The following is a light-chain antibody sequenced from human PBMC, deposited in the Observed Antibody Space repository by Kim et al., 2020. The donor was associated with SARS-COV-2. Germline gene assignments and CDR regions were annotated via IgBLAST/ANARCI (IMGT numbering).Light chain of an antibody. CDR1: QSISSY. Sequence: DIQMTQSPSSLSASVGDRVTITCRASQSISSYLNWYQQKPGKAPKVLIYGASSLQSGVPSRFSGSGSGTDFTLTISSLQPEDFATYFCQQSYSTLITFGPGTKVDIK. CDR2: GAS. CDR3: QQSYSTLIT. J-gene: IGKJ3*01. V-gene: IGKV1-39*01.